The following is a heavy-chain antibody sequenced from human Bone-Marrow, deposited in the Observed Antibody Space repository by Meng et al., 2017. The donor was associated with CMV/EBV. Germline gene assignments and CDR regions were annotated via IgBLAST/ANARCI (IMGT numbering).Heavy chain of an antibody. CDR2: MYHTGNT. CDR1: GYSTSSDYY. J-gene: IGHJ4*02. V-gene: IGHV4-38-2*02. CDR3: ARESVGVPAAYDY. Sequence: SETLSLTCTVSGYSTSSDYYWGWIRQPPGKGLEWITSMYHTGNTYYNPSLRSRVSISVDTSKNQFSLRLSSVTAADTVVYYCARESVGVPAAYDYWGRGTLVTVSS. D-gene: IGHD2-2*01.